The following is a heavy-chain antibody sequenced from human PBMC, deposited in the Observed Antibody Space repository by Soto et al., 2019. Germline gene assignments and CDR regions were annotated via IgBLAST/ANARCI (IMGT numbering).Heavy chain of an antibody. CDR3: AKGSPVVAAVDWFDP. D-gene: IGHD2-15*01. V-gene: IGHV3-23*01. J-gene: IGHJ5*02. CDR2: ISGSGGST. CDR1: GFTLTTYA. Sequence: PGGSLRLSCAVSGFTLTTYAMGWVRQAPGKGLEWVSAISGSGGSTYYADSVKGRFTISRDNSKNTLYLQMNSLRAEDTAVYYCAKGSPVVAAVDWFDPWGQGTLVTGSS.